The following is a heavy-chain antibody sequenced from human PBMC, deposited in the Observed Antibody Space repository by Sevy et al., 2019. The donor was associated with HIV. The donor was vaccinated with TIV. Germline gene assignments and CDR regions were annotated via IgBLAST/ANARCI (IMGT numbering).Heavy chain of an antibody. V-gene: IGHV3-66*01. CDR1: GFTVSSDY. CDR2: IYSGGTT. J-gene: IGHJ4*02. Sequence: GGSLRLSCAASGFTVSSDYMTWVRQAPGKGLEWVSVIYSGGTTYYADSVKGRFTISRDNSKNTVYLQMNSLRAEDTAIYYCTTDFRGYSAYDSLGYWGQGTLVTVSS. CDR3: TTDFRGYSAYDSLGY. D-gene: IGHD5-12*01.